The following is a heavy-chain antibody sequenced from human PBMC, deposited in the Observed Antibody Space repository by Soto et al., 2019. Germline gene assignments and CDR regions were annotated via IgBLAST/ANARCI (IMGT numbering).Heavy chain of an antibody. CDR1: GFTFSSYG. V-gene: IGHV3-30*18. D-gene: IGHD3-22*01. CDR2: ISYDGSNK. Sequence: GGSLRLSCAASGFTFSSYGMHWVRQAPGKGLEWVVVISYDGSNKYYADSVKGRFTISRDNSKNTLYLQMNSLRAEDTAVYYCAKDHDYYDSSGYYYFDYWGQGTLVTVSS. CDR3: AKDHDYYDSSGYYYFDY. J-gene: IGHJ4*02.